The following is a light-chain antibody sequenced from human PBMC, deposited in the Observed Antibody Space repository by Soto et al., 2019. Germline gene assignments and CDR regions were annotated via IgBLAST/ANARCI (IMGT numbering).Light chain of an antibody. V-gene: IGLV2-14*01. CDR1: SSDVGGYNY. CDR3: ISYTSSSTLDVV. J-gene: IGLJ2*01. Sequence: QSALTQPASVSGSPGQSITISCTGTSSDVGGYNYVSWYQQHPGKAPKLMIYDVSNRPSGVANRFSGSKSGNTASLTISGLRAEDEADYYCISYTSSSTLDVVFGGGTKLTVL. CDR2: DVS.